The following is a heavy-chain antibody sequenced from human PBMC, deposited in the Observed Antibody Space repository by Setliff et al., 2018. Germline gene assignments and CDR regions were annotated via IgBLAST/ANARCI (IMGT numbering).Heavy chain of an antibody. J-gene: IGHJ6*03. CDR3: ARNAITGTTRKYYYYMDV. CDR1: GGTFA. CDR2: TVPTLPLP. D-gene: IGHD1-7*01. V-gene: IGHV1-69*10. Sequence: SVKVSCKASGGTFAITWVRQAPGQGLEWMGGTVPTLPLPNYAVKFQGRITITADKSTSTAYMELSSLRSDDTAVYYCARNAITGTTRKYYYYMDVWGQGTTVTVSS.